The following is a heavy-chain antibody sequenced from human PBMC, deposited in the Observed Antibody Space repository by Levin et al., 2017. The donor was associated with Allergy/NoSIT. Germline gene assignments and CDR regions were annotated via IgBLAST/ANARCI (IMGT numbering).Heavy chain of an antibody. V-gene: IGHV4-59*01. J-gene: IGHJ4*02. D-gene: IGHD2-2*01. CDR3: AKARYSTMFDF. CDR2: IYSDGTT. Sequence: SETLSLTCTVSGGSINNYYWSWIRQPPGKGLEWIGYIYSDGTTNYNPSLKSRATISVDTSKNQFSLRLNSLTAAETAGYYCAKARYSTMFDFWGQGTLVTVSS. CDR1: GGSINNYY.